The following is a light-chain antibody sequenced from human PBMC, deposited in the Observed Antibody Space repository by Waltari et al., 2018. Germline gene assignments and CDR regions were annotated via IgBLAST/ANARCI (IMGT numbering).Light chain of an antibody. V-gene: IGKV1-5*03. CDR1: QSIGRW. CDR2: KAS. Sequence: DIQMTQSPSTLSASVGDSVTVTCRASQSIGRWLAWYQKRPGQVPKLLNYKASTLESGVPSRFSGSGSGTEFTLTISSLQTDDFATYFCHNYDSFPWTFGQGTKVEIK. J-gene: IGKJ1*01. CDR3: HNYDSFPWT.